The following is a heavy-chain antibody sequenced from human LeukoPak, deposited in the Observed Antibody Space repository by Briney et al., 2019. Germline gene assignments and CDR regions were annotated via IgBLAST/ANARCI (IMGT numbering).Heavy chain of an antibody. J-gene: IGHJ4*02. D-gene: IGHD1-26*01. Sequence: SETLSLTCTVSGGSISSYYWSWIRQPPGKGLEWIGYIYHSGSTYYNPSLKSRVTISVDRSKNQFSLKLSSVTAADTAVYYCARSRRSYSTPLVEWGQGTLVTVSS. V-gene: IGHV4-59*12. CDR2: IYHSGST. CDR1: GGSISSYY. CDR3: ARSRRSYSTPLVE.